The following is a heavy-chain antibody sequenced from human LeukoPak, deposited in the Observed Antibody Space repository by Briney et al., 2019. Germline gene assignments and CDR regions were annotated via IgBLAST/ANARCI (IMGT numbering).Heavy chain of an antibody. D-gene: IGHD6-19*01. CDR3: ATGWSANYFDY. Sequence: ASVKVSCKASGGTFSSYAISWVRQAPGQGLEGMERIIPIFGTANYAQKFQVRVTITTDESTSTAYMELSSLRSEDTAVYYCATGWSANYFDYWGQGTLVTVSS. CDR2: IIPIFGTA. J-gene: IGHJ4*02. CDR1: GGTFSSYA. V-gene: IGHV1-69*05.